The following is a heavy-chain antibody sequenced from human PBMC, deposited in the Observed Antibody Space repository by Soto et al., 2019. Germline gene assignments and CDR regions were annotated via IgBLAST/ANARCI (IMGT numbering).Heavy chain of an antibody. Sequence: PSETLSLTCTVSGGSISSGGYYWSWIRQHPGKGLEWIGYIYYSGSTYYNPSLKSRVTISVDTSKNQFSLKLSSVTAADTAVYYCARVSPGYGSGSYPFYYWGQGTLVTVSS. V-gene: IGHV4-31*03. J-gene: IGHJ4*02. CDR2: IYYSGST. D-gene: IGHD3-10*01. CDR1: GGSISSGGYY. CDR3: ARVSPGYGSGSYPFYY.